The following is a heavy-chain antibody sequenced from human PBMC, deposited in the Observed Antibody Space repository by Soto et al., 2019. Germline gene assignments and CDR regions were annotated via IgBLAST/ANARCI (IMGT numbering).Heavy chain of an antibody. D-gene: IGHD6-19*01. Sequence: EVQLLESGGGLVQPGGSLRLSCAASGFTFSSYAMSWVRQAPGKGLEWVSVISGSGGSTYYADSVKGRFTISRDNSKNTFYVQMNSLRGEDTAVYFWAKVPGAWFWSFDLWGRGARFTFSS. CDR1: GFTFSSYA. CDR2: ISGSGGST. V-gene: IGHV3-23*01. CDR3: AKVPGAWFWSFDL. J-gene: IGHJ2*01.